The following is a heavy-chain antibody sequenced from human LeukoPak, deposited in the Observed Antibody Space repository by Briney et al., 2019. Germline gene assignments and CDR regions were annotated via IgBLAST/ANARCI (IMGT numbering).Heavy chain of an antibody. Sequence: GGSLRLSCAASGFTVSSNYMSWVRQAPGKGLEWVSVIYSGGSTYYADSVKGRFTISRDNSKNTLYLQMNSLRAEDTAVYYCARDPDYGGNSGFDYWGQGTLVTVSS. V-gene: IGHV3-53*01. D-gene: IGHD4-23*01. CDR1: GFTVSSNY. J-gene: IGHJ4*02. CDR3: ARDPDYGGNSGFDY. CDR2: IYSGGST.